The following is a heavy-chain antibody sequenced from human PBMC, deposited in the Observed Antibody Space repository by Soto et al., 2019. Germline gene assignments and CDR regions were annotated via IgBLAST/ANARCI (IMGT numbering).Heavy chain of an antibody. J-gene: IGHJ5*02. CDR1: GFTFSSYW. CDR2: INSDGSST. D-gene: IGHD3-22*01. Sequence: GGSLRLSCAASGFTFSSYWMHWVRQAPGEGLVWVSRINSDGSSTSYADSVKGRFTISRDNAKNTLYLQMNSLRAEDTAVYYCARASTWGDSSGYYSNWFDPWGQGTLVTVSS. V-gene: IGHV3-74*01. CDR3: ARASTWGDSSGYYSNWFDP.